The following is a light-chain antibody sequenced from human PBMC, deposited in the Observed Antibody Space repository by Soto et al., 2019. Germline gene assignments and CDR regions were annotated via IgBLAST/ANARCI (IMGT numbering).Light chain of an antibody. Sequence: EIVLTQSPATLSLSPGERATLSCRASQSVSSYLAWYQQKPGQAPRLLIYDASNRATGIPARFSGSGSGTDFTLNIISLEPEDFAVYYCQQRSNWPITFGQGTRLEIK. CDR1: QSVSSY. CDR2: DAS. V-gene: IGKV3-11*01. J-gene: IGKJ5*01. CDR3: QQRSNWPIT.